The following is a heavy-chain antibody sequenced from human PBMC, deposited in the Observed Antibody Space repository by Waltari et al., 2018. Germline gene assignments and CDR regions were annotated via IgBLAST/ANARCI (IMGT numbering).Heavy chain of an antibody. CDR2: IYYSGST. V-gene: IGHV4-59*01. Sequence: QVQLQESGPGMVKTSETLSLTCTVSGGSIGRYSWSWMRQPPGKGLEWIGYIYYSGSTNDNPYLQSRVTRSVSTSKNQFALNLSSVTAADTAVYYCARSKTTVTADFDYWGQGTLVTVSS. CDR1: GGSIGRYS. D-gene: IGHD2-21*02. J-gene: IGHJ4*02. CDR3: ARSKTTVTADFDY.